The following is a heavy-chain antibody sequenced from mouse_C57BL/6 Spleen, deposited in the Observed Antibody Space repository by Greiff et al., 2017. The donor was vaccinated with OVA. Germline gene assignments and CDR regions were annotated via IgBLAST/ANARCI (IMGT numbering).Heavy chain of an antibody. Sequence: VQLQQSGAELVRPGASVKLSCKASGYTFTDYYINWVKQRPGQGLEWIARIYPGSGNTYYNEKFKGKATLTAEKSSSTAYMQLSSLTSEDSAVYFCASSLYYGRHYAMDYWGQGTSATVSS. CDR2: IYPGSGNT. D-gene: IGHD1-1*01. CDR1: GYTFTDYY. V-gene: IGHV1-76*01. CDR3: ASSLYYGRHYAMDY. J-gene: IGHJ4*01.